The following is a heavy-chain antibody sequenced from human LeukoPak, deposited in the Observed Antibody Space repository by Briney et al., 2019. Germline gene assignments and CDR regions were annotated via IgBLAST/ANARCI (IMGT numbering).Heavy chain of an antibody. CDR2: IYYSGST. D-gene: IGHD2-15*01. Sequence: SETLSLTCTVSGGSISSGGYYWSWVRQHPGKGLEWIGYIYYSGSTYYNPSLKSRVTISVDTSKNQFSLKLSSVTAADTAVYYCARTGSWNYFDYRGQGTLVTVSS. V-gene: IGHV4-31*03. J-gene: IGHJ4*02. CDR1: GGSISSGGYY. CDR3: ARTGSWNYFDY.